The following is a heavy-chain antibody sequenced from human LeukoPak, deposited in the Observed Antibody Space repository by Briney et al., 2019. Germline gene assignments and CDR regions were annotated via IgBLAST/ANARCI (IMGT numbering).Heavy chain of an antibody. J-gene: IGHJ3*02. CDR3: ATYSAARDAFDI. CDR2: FDPEDGET. V-gene: IGHV1-24*01. CDR1: GYTLTELS. D-gene: IGHD6-13*01. Sequence: ASVKVSCKVSGYTLTELSMHWVRQAPGKGLEWMGGFDPEDGETIYAQKFQGRVTMTEDTSIDTAYMELSSLRSEDTAVYYCATYSAARDAFDIWGQGTMVTVSS.